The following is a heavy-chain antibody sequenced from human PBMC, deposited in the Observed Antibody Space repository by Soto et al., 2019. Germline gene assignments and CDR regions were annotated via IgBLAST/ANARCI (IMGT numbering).Heavy chain of an antibody. V-gene: IGHV1-69*06. CDR2: IIPIFGTT. CDR3: ARDRGLRGSSTRPPHGLDV. CDR1: GGTFSSYP. Sequence: QVQLVQSGAEVKKPGSSVKVSCKASGGTFSSYPISWVRQAPGQGLEWMGGIIPIFGTTNFAQKFQGRVTITADKSTSTAYMELSSLRSEDTAVYYCARDRGLRGSSTRPPHGLDVWGLGTTVTVSS. D-gene: IGHD2-2*01. J-gene: IGHJ6*02.